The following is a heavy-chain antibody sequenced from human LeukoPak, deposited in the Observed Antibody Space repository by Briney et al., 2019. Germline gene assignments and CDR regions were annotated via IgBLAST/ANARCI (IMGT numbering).Heavy chain of an antibody. Sequence: GGSLRLSCAASGFTFSSYAMSWVRQAPGKGLEWVSAISGGGGSTYYADSVKGRFTISRDNSKNTLYLQMNSLRAEDTAVYYCAKDRETRYSSNLFDYWGQGTLVTVSS. V-gene: IGHV3-23*01. CDR3: AKDRETRYSSNLFDY. J-gene: IGHJ4*02. CDR1: GFTFSSYA. CDR2: ISGGGGST. D-gene: IGHD6-13*01.